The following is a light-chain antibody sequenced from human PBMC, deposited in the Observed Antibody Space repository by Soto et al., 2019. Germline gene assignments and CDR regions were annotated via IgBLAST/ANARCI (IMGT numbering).Light chain of an antibody. V-gene: IGKV3-20*01. CDR2: GAS. CDR1: QSVGSAY. CDR3: QQYSGSRWT. J-gene: IGKJ1*01. Sequence: ELVLTQSPGTLSLSPGERATLSCRASQSVGSAYLAWYQHKPGQAPRLLIYGASSRATGIAERISGSGSGTDFTLTISTLEPEDFAVYYWQQYSGSRWTCGQGTKV.